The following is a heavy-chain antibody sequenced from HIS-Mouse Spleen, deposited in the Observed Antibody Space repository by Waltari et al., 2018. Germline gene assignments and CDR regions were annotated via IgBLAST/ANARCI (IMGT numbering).Heavy chain of an antibody. CDR3: ARDFHDFWSGYYGGDKKHDAFDI. CDR1: GGSISSYY. J-gene: IGHJ3*02. D-gene: IGHD3-3*01. Sequence: QVQLQESGPGLVKPSETLSLTCTVSGGSISSYYWSWIRQPAGKGLECIGRIYTSGSTNTNPSLKSRVTMSVDTSKNQFSLKLSSVTAADTAVYYCARDFHDFWSGYYGGDKKHDAFDIWGQGTMVTVSS. V-gene: IGHV4-4*07. CDR2: IYTSGST.